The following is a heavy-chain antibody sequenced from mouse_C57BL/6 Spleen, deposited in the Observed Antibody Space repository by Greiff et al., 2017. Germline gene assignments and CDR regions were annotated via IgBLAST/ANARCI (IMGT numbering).Heavy chain of an antibody. D-gene: IGHD1-1*01. CDR3: ARDGSRYFDV. Sequence: VQLQQSGPELVKPGASVKISCKASGYTFTDYYMNWVKQSHGKSLEWIGDINPNNGGTSYNQKFKGKATLTVDKSSSTAYMELRSLTSEDSAVCYCARDGSRYFDVWGTGTTVTVSS. J-gene: IGHJ1*03. CDR2: INPNNGGT. V-gene: IGHV1-26*01. CDR1: GYTFTDYY.